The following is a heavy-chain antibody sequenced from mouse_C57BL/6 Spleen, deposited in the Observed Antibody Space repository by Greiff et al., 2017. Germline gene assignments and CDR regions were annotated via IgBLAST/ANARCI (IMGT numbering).Heavy chain of an antibody. J-gene: IGHJ1*03. Sequence: VKLMESGPGLVQPSQSLSITCPVSGFSLTSYGVHWVRQPPGKGLEWLGMIWRGGSTDYNAAFISRLSISKDNSKSQVFFKMNSLQADDTAIYYCAKNDYYGSSWYFDVWGTGTTVTVSS. V-gene: IGHV2-4*01. CDR3: AKNDYYGSSWYFDV. D-gene: IGHD1-1*01. CDR2: IWRGGST. CDR1: GFSLTSYG.